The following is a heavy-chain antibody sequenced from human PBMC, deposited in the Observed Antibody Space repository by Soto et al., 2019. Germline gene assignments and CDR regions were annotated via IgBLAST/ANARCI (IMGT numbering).Heavy chain of an antibody. CDR3: AKRMSRRFGETLYGMDV. CDR2: ISGSGGST. Sequence: GGSLRLSCAASGFTFSSYAMSWVRQAPGKGLEWVSAISGSGGSTYYADSVKGRFTISRDNSKNTLYLQMNSLRAEDTAVYYCAKRMSRRFGETLYGMDVSGPGTTATVS. V-gene: IGHV3-23*01. J-gene: IGHJ6*02. D-gene: IGHD3-10*01. CDR1: GFTFSSYA.